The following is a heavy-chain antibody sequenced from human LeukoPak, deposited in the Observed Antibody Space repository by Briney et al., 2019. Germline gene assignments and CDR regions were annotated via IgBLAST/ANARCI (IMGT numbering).Heavy chain of an antibody. D-gene: IGHD5-24*01. CDR3: ARHREMDSYDAFDV. Sequence: SETLSLTCTVSGGSISSYYWSWNRQPPGKGLEWIGFVVYSGSTNYNPSLKSRVTISIDTSNNQLSLKLSSVTAADTAVYYCARHREMDSYDAFDVWGQGTMVTVSS. V-gene: IGHV4-59*08. CDR2: VVYSGST. J-gene: IGHJ3*01. CDR1: GGSISSYY.